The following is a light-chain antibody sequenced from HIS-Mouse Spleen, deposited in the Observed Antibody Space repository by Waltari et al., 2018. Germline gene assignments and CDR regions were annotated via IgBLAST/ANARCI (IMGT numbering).Light chain of an antibody. V-gene: IGLV3-19*01. CDR1: SLRSYY. CDR2: GRN. Sequence: SSELTQDPAVSVALGQTVRITCQGDSLRSYYASWYQQKPGQAPVLVIYGRNNRPSGIPDRVSGYSSGNAASLDIAGAQAEDEADYYCSSRDSSGNHVVFGGGTKLTVL. J-gene: IGLJ2*01. CDR3: SSRDSSGNHVV.